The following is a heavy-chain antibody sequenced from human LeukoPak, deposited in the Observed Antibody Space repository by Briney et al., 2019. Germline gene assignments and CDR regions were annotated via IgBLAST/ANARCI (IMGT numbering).Heavy chain of an antibody. CDR3: ARRLTQYDCFDP. D-gene: IGHD2-2*01. J-gene: IGHJ5*02. V-gene: IGHV6-1*01. CDR2: TYYRSTWYN. CDR1: GDSVLSNSVT. Sequence: SQTLSLTCAISGDSVLSNSVTWNWIRQSPSRGLEWLGRTYYRSTWYNDYAVSVRGRITVNPDTSKNQFSLHLNFVTPEDTAVYYCARRLTQYDCFDPWGQGILVTVSS.